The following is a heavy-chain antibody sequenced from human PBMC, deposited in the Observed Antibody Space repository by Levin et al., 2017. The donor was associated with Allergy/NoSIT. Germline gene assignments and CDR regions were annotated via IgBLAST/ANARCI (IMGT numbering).Heavy chain of an antibody. J-gene: IGHJ4*02. V-gene: IGHV5-51*01. D-gene: IGHD2-2*02. Sequence: GESLKISCKGSGYSFTSYWIGWVRQMPGKGLEWMGIIYPGDSDTRYSPSFQGQVSISADKSISTAYLQWSSLKASDTAMYYCASNLQGCTTTNCYTFFDYWGQGTLVTVSS. CDR3: ASNLQGCTTTNCYTFFDY. CDR1: GYSFTSYW. CDR2: IYPGDSDT.